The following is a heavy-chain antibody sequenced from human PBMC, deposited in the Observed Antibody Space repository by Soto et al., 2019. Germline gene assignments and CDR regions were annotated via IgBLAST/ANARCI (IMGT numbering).Heavy chain of an antibody. D-gene: IGHD3-3*01. CDR2: IDYSGKT. J-gene: IGHJ4*02. Sequence: SETLSLTCSVSGYLISSGYYWGWVRQTPGKGLEWLGSIDYSGKTYKNPSLKSRVSASVDLSQNQFSLNLRSVTAADTAVYFCAKDPEPFLEWFIPGPTTYFDSWGQGTLVTVSS. V-gene: IGHV4-38-2*02. CDR1: GYLISSGYY. CDR3: AKDPEPFLEWFIPGPTTYFDS.